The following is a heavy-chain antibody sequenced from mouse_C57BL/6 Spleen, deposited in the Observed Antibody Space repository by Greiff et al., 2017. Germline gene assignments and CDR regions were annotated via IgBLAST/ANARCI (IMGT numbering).Heavy chain of an antibody. CDR2: IDPENGDT. CDR1: GFNIKDDY. D-gene: IGHD3-1*01. CDR3: TRSIRRGAMDY. Sequence: EVPGVESGAELVRPGASVKLSCTASGFNIKDDYMHWVKQRPEQGLAWIGWIDPENGDTECASKFQGKATITADTSSNTAYLQLSSLTSEDTAVYYCTRSIRRGAMDYWGQGTSVTVSS. J-gene: IGHJ4*01. V-gene: IGHV14-4*01.